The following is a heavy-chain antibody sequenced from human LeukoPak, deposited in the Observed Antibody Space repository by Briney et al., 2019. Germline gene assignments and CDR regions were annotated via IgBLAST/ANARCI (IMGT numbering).Heavy chain of an antibody. D-gene: IGHD2/OR15-2a*01. CDR2: IWYDGNNK. CDR3: ARDHAFSPDY. V-gene: IGHV3-33*01. J-gene: IGHJ4*02. CDR1: GFTFSSDG. Sequence: PGRSLRLSCAASGFTFSSDGMHWVRQASRKGLEWVAVIWYDGNNKYYVDSVKGRFTISRDNSKNTLYLQMNSLRAEDTAVYYCARDHAFSPDYWGQGTLVTVSS.